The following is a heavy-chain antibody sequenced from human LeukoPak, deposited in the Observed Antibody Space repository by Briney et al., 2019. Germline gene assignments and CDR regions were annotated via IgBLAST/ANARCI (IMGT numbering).Heavy chain of an antibody. Sequence: PSETLSLTCAVYGGSFSDYYWSWIRQPPGKGLEWIGEINHSGGTNYNPSLKSRVTISVDTSKNQFSLKLSSVTAADTAVYYCASLLGYCSGGSCYSTGNPRHYYYYGMDVWGKGTTVTVSS. D-gene: IGHD2-15*01. CDR2: INHSGGT. CDR3: ASLLGYCSGGSCYSTGNPRHYYYYGMDV. V-gene: IGHV4-34*01. J-gene: IGHJ6*04. CDR1: GGSFSDYY.